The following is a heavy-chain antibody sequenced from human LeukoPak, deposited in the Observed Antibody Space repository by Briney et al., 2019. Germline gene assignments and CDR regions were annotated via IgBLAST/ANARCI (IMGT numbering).Heavy chain of an antibody. Sequence: PGGSLRLSCAASGFTFSSYAMSWVRQAPGRGLEWVSLISGYSTYYAASVKCRFTISRDNSKNTLYLQMNSLRAEDTAVYYCAKGPTVTLGDGPDYWGQGTLVTVSS. CDR2: ISGYST. J-gene: IGHJ4*02. V-gene: IGHV3-23*01. D-gene: IGHD4-17*01. CDR1: GFTFSSYA. CDR3: AKGPTVTLGDGPDY.